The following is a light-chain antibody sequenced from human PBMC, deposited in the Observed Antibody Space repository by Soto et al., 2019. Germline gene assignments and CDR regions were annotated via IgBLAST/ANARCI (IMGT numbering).Light chain of an antibody. CDR3: QQYGSSPIT. CDR2: GAS. CDR1: QSVSNNY. J-gene: IGKJ5*01. Sequence: EIVLTQSPGSLSLSPGERATLSCRASQSVSNNYLAWYQQKPGQAPRLLIYGASSRATATPDRFSGSGSGTDFTLTISRLEPEDFAVFYCQQYGSSPITFGRGTRLEIK. V-gene: IGKV3-20*01.